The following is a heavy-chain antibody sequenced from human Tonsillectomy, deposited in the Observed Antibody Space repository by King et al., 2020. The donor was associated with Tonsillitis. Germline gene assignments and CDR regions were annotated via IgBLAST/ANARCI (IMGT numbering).Heavy chain of an antibody. Sequence: QLVESGGGLVQPGGSLRLSCAASGFTFSSFAMAWVRQAPGKGLEWVSSVSGSGGTTYYADSVRGRFTISRDNSKDTLYLQMNTLRDEDTAIYYCSKGLTGGRGGGAFDIWGQGTMVAVSS. CDR2: VSGSGGTT. CDR3: SKGLTGGRGGGAFDI. J-gene: IGHJ3*02. V-gene: IGHV3-23*04. D-gene: IGHD7-27*01. CDR1: GFTFSSFA.